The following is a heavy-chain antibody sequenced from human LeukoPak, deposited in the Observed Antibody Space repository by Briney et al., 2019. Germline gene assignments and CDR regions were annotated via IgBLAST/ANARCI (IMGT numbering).Heavy chain of an antibody. V-gene: IGHV4-34*01. J-gene: IGHJ4*02. Sequence: PSETLSLTCAVYGGSFSGYYWSWIRQPPGQRREWFGEINHSIRTNYNPSLKTRVTISVDTYKNQFSLKLSSVTAADTAVYYCARGHWYYYDSSGYYRKLYYFDYWGQGTLVTVSS. CDR2: INHSIRT. CDR1: GGSFSGYY. CDR3: ARGHWYYYDSSGYYRKLYYFDY. D-gene: IGHD3-22*01.